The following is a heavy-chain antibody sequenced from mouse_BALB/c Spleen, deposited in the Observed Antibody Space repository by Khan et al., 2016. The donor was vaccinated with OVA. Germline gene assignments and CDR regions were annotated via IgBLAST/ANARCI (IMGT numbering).Heavy chain of an antibody. CDR1: GYTFTSYW. V-gene: IGHV1S132*01. D-gene: IGHD1-1*02. J-gene: IGHJ3*01. Sequence: QVQLQQSGAELVKPGASVKLSCKTSGYTFTSYWIQWVKQRPGQGLGWLGQIFPGTGTTYYNENFKGKATLTVDTSSSTAYMQVSSLTSEDSAVYFCTRSYCGNYEFVCWGQGTLVTGS. CDR3: TRSYCGNYEFVC. CDR2: IFPGTGTT.